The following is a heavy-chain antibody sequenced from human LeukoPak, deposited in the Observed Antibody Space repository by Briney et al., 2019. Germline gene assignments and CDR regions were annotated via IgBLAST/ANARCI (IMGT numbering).Heavy chain of an antibody. CDR1: GGSISSGSFY. CDR2: IYTSGRT. Sequence: SQTLSLTCTVSGGSISSGSFYWSWIRQPAGKGLEWIGRIYTSGRTKYNPSLKSRVTISVDTSKNHFSLKLSSVTAADTAVYYCARERFIYCSSTSCYNDYYYYYYMDVWGKGTTVTVSS. D-gene: IGHD2-2*02. V-gene: IGHV4-61*02. J-gene: IGHJ6*03. CDR3: ARERFIYCSSTSCYNDYYYYYYMDV.